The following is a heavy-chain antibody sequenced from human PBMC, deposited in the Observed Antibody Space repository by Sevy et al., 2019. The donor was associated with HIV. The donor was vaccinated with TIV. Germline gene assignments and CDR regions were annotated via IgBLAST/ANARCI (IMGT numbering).Heavy chain of an antibody. J-gene: IGHJ4*02. Sequence: SETLSLTCAVYGGSFSGYYWSWIRQPPGKGLEWIGEINHGGSTNYNPSLKSRVTISVDTSKNQCSLKLSSVTAADTAVYYGARGGYSYGSYWGQGTLVTVSS. V-gene: IGHV4-34*01. CDR3: ARGGYSYGSY. D-gene: IGHD5-18*01. CDR1: GGSFSGYY. CDR2: INHGGST.